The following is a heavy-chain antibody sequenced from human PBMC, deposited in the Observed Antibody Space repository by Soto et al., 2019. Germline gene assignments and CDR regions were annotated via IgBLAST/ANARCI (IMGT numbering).Heavy chain of an antibody. CDR3: ARGDMVLGPGARDYHYGMDV. Sequence: QVQLVESGGGVVQPGRSQRLSCAAYGFTFISSSMHWVRQVPVKGLEWVPVIPYDGINKDYADSVKGRFTISRDNSKNTLYLQMNSLRAEDTAVYYCARGDMVLGPGARDYHYGMDVWGQGTTVTFSS. D-gene: IGHD2-2*01. CDR1: GFTFISSS. J-gene: IGHJ6*02. V-gene: IGHV3-30-3*01. CDR2: IPYDGINK.